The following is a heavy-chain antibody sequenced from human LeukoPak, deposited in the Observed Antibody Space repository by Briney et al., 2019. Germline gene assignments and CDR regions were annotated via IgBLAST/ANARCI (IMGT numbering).Heavy chain of an antibody. D-gene: IGHD5-18*01. J-gene: IGHJ4*02. V-gene: IGHV4-38-2*02. Sequence: SETLSLTCTVSGSFISSGYYWGWIRQPPGKGLEWIGSIYHSGNTYYNPSLKSRVTILVDTSKNQFSLKLSSVTAADTALYYCARERIERYTYASSDFDYWGRGTLVTVSS. CDR1: GSFISSGYY. CDR2: IYHSGNT. CDR3: ARERIERYTYASSDFDY.